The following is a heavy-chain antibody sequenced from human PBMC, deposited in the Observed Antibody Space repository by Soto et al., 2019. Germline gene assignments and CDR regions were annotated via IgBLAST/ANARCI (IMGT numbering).Heavy chain of an antibody. CDR3: ARGKDQRNTQTYSYFDS. J-gene: IGHJ4*02. Sequence: EVQLVESGGGLVQPGGSVRLSCAASGFTLSGYWMHWVRQVPGKGLVWVSRVNSDGSMTAYADSVQGRFTISRDNAKNTLYLQMNSLKADDTAVYYCARGKDQRNTQTYSYFDSWGQGTQVAVSS. CDR2: VNSDGSMT. V-gene: IGHV3-74*01. D-gene: IGHD5-18*01. CDR1: GFTLSGYW.